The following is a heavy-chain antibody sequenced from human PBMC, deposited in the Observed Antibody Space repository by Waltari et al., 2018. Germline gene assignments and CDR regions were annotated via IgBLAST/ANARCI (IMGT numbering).Heavy chain of an antibody. D-gene: IGHD3-3*01. CDR2: IYYSGST. CDR3: ARVAEGDFWSGYGYYFDY. J-gene: IGHJ4*02. Sequence: QVQLQESGPGLVKPSQTLSLTCTVSGGSISSGGYYWSWIRQHPGKGLEWIGYIYYSGSTYYNPSLKSRVTRSVAPSKNQFSRKLSSVTAADTAVYYCARVAEGDFWSGYGYYFDYWGQGTLVTVSS. V-gene: IGHV4-31*03. CDR1: GGSISSGGYY.